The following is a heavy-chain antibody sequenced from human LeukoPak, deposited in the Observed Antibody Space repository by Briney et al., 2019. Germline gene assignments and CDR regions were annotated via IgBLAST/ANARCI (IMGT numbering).Heavy chain of an antibody. D-gene: IGHD1-26*01. Sequence: PGGSLRLSCAASGFTFSSYGMHWVRQAPGKGLEWVAVISYDGSNKYYADSVKGRFTISRDNSKNTLYLQMNSLRAEDTAVYYCAKEGATFSAFDYWGQGTLVTVSS. CDR1: GFTFSSYG. CDR2: ISYDGSNK. CDR3: AKEGATFSAFDY. J-gene: IGHJ4*02. V-gene: IGHV3-30*18.